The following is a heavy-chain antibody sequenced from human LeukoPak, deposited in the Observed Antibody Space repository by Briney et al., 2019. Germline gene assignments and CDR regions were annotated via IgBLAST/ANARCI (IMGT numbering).Heavy chain of an antibody. J-gene: IGHJ4*02. CDR2: ISYDGSNK. Sequence: GGSLRLSCAASGFTFSSYAMHWVRQAPGKGLEWVAVISYDGSNKYYADSVKGRFTISRDNSKNTLYLQMNSLRAEGTAVYYCAIIPSKGFDYWGQGTLVTVSS. CDR3: AIIPSKGFDY. D-gene: IGHD4-11*01. CDR1: GFTFSSYA. V-gene: IGHV3-30-3*01.